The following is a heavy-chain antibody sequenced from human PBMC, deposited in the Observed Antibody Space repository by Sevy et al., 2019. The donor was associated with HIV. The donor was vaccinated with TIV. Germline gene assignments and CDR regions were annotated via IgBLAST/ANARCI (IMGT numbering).Heavy chain of an antibody. CDR3: VRAIGVASSY. J-gene: IGHJ4*02. CDR2: IRQDGGEK. D-gene: IGHD6-19*01. CDR1: GFTFSDYW. V-gene: IGHV3-7*04. Sequence: GGYLRLSCAGSGFTFSDYWMTWVRQAPGKGLEWVANIRQDGGEKYYADSVEGRFTISRDNAKNSVYLQMNSLRAEDTAVYYCVRAIGVASSYWGQGTLVTVSS.